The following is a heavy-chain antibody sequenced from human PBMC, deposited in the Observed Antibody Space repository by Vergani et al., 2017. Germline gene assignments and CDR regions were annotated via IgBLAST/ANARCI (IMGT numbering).Heavy chain of an antibody. CDR2: IWYDGSNK. D-gene: IGHD1-14*01. J-gene: IGHJ6*03. Sequence: QVQLVESGGGVVQPGRSLRLSCAASGFTFSSYGMHWVRQAPGKGLEWVAVIWYDGSNKYYADSVKGRFTISRDNSKNTLYLQMNSLRAEDTAVYYCARDTELPGQRVAYYMDVWGKGTTVTVSS. CDR1: GFTFSSYG. CDR3: ARDTELPGQRVAYYMDV. V-gene: IGHV3-33*01.